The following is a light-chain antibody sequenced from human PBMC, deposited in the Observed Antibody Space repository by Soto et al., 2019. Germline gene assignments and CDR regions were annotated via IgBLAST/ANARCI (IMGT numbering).Light chain of an antibody. CDR2: GVS. CDR3: CSYAGSSTPYV. V-gene: IGLV2-23*02. Sequence: QSVLTQPASVSGSPGQSITISCTGTSSDVGSYNLVSWYQQHPGKAPKLMIYGVSKRPSGVSNRFSGSKSGNTASLTISGLQAEDEADYYCCSYAGSSTPYVFGTGTKLTVL. J-gene: IGLJ1*01. CDR1: SSDVGSYNL.